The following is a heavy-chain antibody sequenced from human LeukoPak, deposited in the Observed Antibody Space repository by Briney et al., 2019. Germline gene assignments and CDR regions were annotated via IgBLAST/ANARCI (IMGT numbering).Heavy chain of an antibody. V-gene: IGHV3-30-3*01. CDR1: GFTFSSYW. D-gene: IGHD6-13*01. CDR2: ISYDGSNK. Sequence: PGGSLRLSCAASGFTFSSYWMSWVRQAPGKGLEWVAVISYDGSNKYYADSVKGRFTISRDNSENTLFLQMNSLRTEDTAVYYCARSYSTSWFPVDYWGQGTLVT. J-gene: IGHJ4*02. CDR3: ARSYSTSWFPVDY.